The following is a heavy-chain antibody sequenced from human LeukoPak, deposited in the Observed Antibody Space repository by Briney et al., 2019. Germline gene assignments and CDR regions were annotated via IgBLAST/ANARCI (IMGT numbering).Heavy chain of an antibody. V-gene: IGHV3-7*01. J-gene: IGHJ3*02. CDR2: IRRDGGVE. CDR3: ARDSRPYCGSDCYFDAFDI. D-gene: IGHD2-21*01. CDR1: GFTVSSNY. Sequence: GGSLRLSCAASGFTVSSNYMSWVRQAPGKGLEWVANIRRDGGVENYMDSVKGRFTISRDNAKNSLYLQMDSLRAEDTAVYYCARDSRPYCGSDCYFDAFDIWGQGTMVTVSS.